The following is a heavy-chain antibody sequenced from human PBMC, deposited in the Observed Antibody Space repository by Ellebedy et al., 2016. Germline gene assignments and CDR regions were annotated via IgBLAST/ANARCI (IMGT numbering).Heavy chain of an antibody. CDR3: ARDFPSSSSSFDY. D-gene: IGHD6-13*01. CDR1: GFTFSSYW. J-gene: IGHJ4*02. CDR2: IKQDGSEK. V-gene: IGHV3-7*01. Sequence: GGSLRLXXAASGFTFSSYWMSWVRQAPGKGLEWVANIKQDGSEKYYVDSAKGRFTISRDNAKNSLYLQMNSLRAEDTAVYYCARDFPSSSSSFDYWGQGTLVTVSS.